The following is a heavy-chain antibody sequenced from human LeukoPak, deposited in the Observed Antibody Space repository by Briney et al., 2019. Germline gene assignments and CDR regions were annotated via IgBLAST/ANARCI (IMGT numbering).Heavy chain of an antibody. CDR3: ARVGKIVGATRDAFDV. J-gene: IGHJ3*01. Sequence: GGSLRLSCAASGFTFSTYSMNWVRQAPGKGLEWFSYISSSSSRIYYADSVKGRFSISRDNAKKSLYLQMNSLRAEDTAVYYCARVGKIVGATRDAFDVWGQGTMVTVSS. CDR2: ISSSSSRI. D-gene: IGHD1-26*01. CDR1: GFTFSTYS. V-gene: IGHV3-48*01.